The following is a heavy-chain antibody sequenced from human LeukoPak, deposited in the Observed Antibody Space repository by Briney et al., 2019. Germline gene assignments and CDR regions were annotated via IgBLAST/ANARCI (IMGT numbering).Heavy chain of an antibody. J-gene: IGHJ4*02. D-gene: IGHD3-10*01. CDR2: IYASGST. CDR3: ARPPRGYYYGSGSPFDY. CDR1: GGSLSSGSDY. Sequence: PSETLSLTCTVSGGSLSSGSDYWSWIRQSAGKGLEWIGRIYASGSTNYNPSLKSRVTISVDTSKNQFSLKLSSVTAADTAVYYCARPPRGYYYGSGSPFDYWGQGTLVTVSS. V-gene: IGHV4-61*02.